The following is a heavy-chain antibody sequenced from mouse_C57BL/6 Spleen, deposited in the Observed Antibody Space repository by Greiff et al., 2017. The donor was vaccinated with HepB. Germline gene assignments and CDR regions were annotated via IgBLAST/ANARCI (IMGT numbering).Heavy chain of an antibody. CDR2: IYPGSGST. Sequence: QVQLQQPGAELVKPGASVKMSCKASGYTFTSYWITWVKQRPGQGLEWIGDIYPGSGSTNYNEKFKSKATLTVDTSSSTTYMQRSSLTSEDSAVYYCARRGGYYPYYFDYWGKGTTLTVSS. V-gene: IGHV1-55*01. J-gene: IGHJ2*01. CDR3: ARRGGYYPYYFDY. CDR1: GYTFTSYW. D-gene: IGHD2-3*01.